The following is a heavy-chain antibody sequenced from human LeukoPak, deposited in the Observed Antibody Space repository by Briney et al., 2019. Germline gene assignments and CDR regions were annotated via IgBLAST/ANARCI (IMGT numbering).Heavy chain of an antibody. J-gene: IGHJ4*02. D-gene: IGHD2-21*02. CDR2: MSDDGSDK. Sequence: PGGSLRLSCAASGFTFSSYGMHWVRQAPGKGLEWVAVMSDDGSDKYYADSVKGRFTVSRDNSKNTVFLQMNSLRVEDTALYYCAKDLDVTATVFDYWGQGTLVTVSS. CDR3: AKDLDVTATVFDY. V-gene: IGHV3-30*18. CDR1: GFTFSSYG.